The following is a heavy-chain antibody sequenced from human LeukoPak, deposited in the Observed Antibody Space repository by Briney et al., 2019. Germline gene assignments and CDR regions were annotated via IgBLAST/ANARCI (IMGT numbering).Heavy chain of an antibody. Sequence: PGRPLRLSCAASGFTFSSYGMHWVRQAPGKGLEWVAVTWCDGSNKYYADSVKGRFTISRDNSKNTLYLQMNSLRAEDTALYYCARGTTVSRDGYKMPADYFDYWGQGTLVTVLS. CDR2: TWCDGSNK. CDR3: ARGTTVSRDGYKMPADYFDY. CDR1: GFTFSSYG. V-gene: IGHV3-33*01. D-gene: IGHD5-24*01. J-gene: IGHJ4*02.